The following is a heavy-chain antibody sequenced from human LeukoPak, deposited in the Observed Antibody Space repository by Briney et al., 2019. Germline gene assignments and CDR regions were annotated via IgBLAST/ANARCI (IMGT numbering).Heavy chain of an antibody. V-gene: IGHV3-21*01. J-gene: IGHJ4*02. D-gene: IGHD1-14*01. Sequence: GGSLRLSCAASGFSFSTSTMNWVRQAPGKGLEWISSIGKASRDMYYADSVRGRFTISRDNAKNSLFLLMNSLRVEDTSVYYCVGGDNRDYWGQGTLVTVSS. CDR2: IGKASRDM. CDR3: VGGDNRDY. CDR1: GFSFSTST.